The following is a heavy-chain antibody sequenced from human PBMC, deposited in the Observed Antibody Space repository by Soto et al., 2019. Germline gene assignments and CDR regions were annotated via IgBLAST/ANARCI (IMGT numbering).Heavy chain of an antibody. CDR2: INPNSGGT. D-gene: IGHD2-15*01. J-gene: IGHJ4*02. V-gene: IGHV1-2*02. CDR1: GYTFTGYY. CDR3: ARVNVVVVAATREYYFDY. Sequence: ASVKVSCKASGYTFTGYYMHWVQQAPGQGLEWMGWINPNSGGTNYAQKFQGRVTMTRDTSISTAYMELSRLRSDDTAVYYCARVNVVVVAATREYYFDYWGQGTLVTVSS.